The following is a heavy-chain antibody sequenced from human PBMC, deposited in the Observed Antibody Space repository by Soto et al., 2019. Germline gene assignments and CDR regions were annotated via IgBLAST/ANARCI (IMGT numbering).Heavy chain of an antibody. V-gene: IGHV3-30-3*01. D-gene: IGHD2-15*01. Sequence: QVQLVESGGGVVQPGRSLRLSCAASGFTFSSYAMHWVRQAPGKGLEWVAVISYDGSNKYYADSVKGRFTISRDNSKNTLYLQMNSLRAEDTAVYYCARAGRGFDYWGQGTLVTVSS. J-gene: IGHJ4*02. CDR3: ARAGRGFDY. CDR2: ISYDGSNK. CDR1: GFTFSSYA.